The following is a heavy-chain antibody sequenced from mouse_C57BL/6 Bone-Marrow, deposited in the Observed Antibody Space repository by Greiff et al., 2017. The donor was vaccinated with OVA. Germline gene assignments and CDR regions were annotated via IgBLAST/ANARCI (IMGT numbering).Heavy chain of an antibody. D-gene: IGHD2-12*01. J-gene: IGHJ1*03. Sequence: DVKLVESGPELVKPGASVKISCKASGYSFTGYYMHWVKQSHGNILDWIGYIYPYNGVSSYNQKFKGKATLTVDKSSSTAYMELRSLTSEDSAVYYCARWTYRKYFDVWGTGTTVTVSS. CDR2: IYPYNGVS. CDR3: ARWTYRKYFDV. V-gene: IGHV1-31*01. CDR1: GYSFTGYY.